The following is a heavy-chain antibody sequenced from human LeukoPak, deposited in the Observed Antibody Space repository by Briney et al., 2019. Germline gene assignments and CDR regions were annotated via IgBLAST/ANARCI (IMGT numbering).Heavy chain of an antibody. J-gene: IGHJ1*01. CDR2: ISYDGSNK. D-gene: IGHD3-22*01. V-gene: IGHV3-30-3*01. CDR1: GFTFSNYA. CDR3: ARADYYDSSSYYYGVGYFQH. Sequence: PGRSLRLSCAASGFTFSNYAMDWVRQGPGKGLGWVAGISYDGSNKYYPDSVKGRFTISRDNSKNTLYLQMNSLRAEDTAVYYCARADYYDSSSYYYGVGYFQHWGQGTLVTVSS.